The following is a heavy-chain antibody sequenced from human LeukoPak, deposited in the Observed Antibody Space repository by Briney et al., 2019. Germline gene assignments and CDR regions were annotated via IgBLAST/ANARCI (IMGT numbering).Heavy chain of an antibody. CDR1: GGTFSSYA. D-gene: IGHD3-22*01. V-gene: IGHV1-69*13. CDR3: ARDISYYDSSGYSYYFDY. J-gene: IGHJ4*02. Sequence: GASVKVSCTASGGTFSSYAISWVRQAPGQGLEWMGGIIPIFGTANYAQKFQGRVTITADESTSTAYMELSSLRSEDTAVYYCARDISYYDSSGYSYYFDYWGQGTLVTVSS. CDR2: IIPIFGTA.